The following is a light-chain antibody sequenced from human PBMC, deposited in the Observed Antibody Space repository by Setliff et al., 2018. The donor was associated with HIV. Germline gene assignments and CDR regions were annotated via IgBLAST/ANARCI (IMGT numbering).Light chain of an antibody. Sequence: QSVLTQPPSASGTPGQRVTISCSGSTSNIGSNTVTWYQQLPGTAPQLLIYVNDHRPSGVPHRFSGSKSGTTASLAISGLQSEDEADYYCSTWDDNLNAKVFGSGTKVTVL. CDR3: STWDDNLNAKV. CDR2: VND. CDR1: TSNIGSNT. J-gene: IGLJ1*01. V-gene: IGLV1-44*01.